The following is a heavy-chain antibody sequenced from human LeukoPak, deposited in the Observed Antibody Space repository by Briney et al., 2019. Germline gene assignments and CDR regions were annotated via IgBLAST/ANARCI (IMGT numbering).Heavy chain of an antibody. D-gene: IGHD2-2*01. CDR3: ARVASESPEYFQH. Sequence: SETLSLTCTVSGGSISSGDYYWSWIRQPPGRGLEWIGYIYYSGSTYYNPSLKSRVTISVDTSKNQFSLKLSSVTAADTAVYYCARVASESPEYFQHWGQGTLVTVSS. V-gene: IGHV4-30-4*08. CDR1: GGSISSGDYY. J-gene: IGHJ1*01. CDR2: IYYSGST.